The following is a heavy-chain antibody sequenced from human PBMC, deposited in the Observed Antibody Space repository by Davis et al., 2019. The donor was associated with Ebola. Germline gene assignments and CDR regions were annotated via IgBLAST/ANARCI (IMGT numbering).Heavy chain of an antibody. CDR3: ARERYYDFWSGYYMDY. Sequence: GGFLRLSCAASGFTFSSYWMSWVRQAPGKGLEWVANIKQDGSEKYYVDSVKGRFTISRDNAKNSLYLQMNSLRAEDTAVYYCARERYYDFWSGYYMDYWGQGTLVTVSS. D-gene: IGHD3-3*01. V-gene: IGHV3-7*01. CDR2: IKQDGSEK. CDR1: GFTFSSYW. J-gene: IGHJ4*02.